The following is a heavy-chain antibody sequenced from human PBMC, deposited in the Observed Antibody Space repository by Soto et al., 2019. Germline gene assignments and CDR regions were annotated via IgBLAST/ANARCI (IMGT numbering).Heavy chain of an antibody. Sequence: QVQLEESGPGLVKPSETLSLTCVVSGGSLSTYLWSWIRQPPGKGLEWIGAVYYNGSASYNPSLKSRVTISADTSKNHLSLTLRSTTAADTAVYDCARSFCPWGRGTRVTVSS. CDR1: GGSLSTYL. J-gene: IGHJ5*02. CDR2: VYYNGSA. V-gene: IGHV4-59*01. CDR3: ARSFCP.